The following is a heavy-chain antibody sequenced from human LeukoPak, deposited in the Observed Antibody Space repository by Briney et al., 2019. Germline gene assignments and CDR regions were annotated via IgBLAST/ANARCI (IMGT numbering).Heavy chain of an antibody. CDR2: ISAGGGT. D-gene: IGHD1-26*01. V-gene: IGHV3-23*01. Sequence: GGSLRLSCAASGFTFSSYAMGWVRQAPGKGLEWVSVISAGGGTHYADSVKGRFTISRDNSKNTLYLQMNSLRAEDTAVYYCAKGYSGNYSPLDYWGQGTLVTVSS. J-gene: IGHJ4*02. CDR1: GFTFSSYA. CDR3: AKGYSGNYSPLDY.